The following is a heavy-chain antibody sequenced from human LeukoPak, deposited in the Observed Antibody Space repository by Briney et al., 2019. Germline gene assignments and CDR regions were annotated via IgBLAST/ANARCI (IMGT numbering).Heavy chain of an antibody. CDR3: AKKNSGLHPFDF. D-gene: IGHD4-23*01. J-gene: IGHJ4*02. Sequence: GGSLRLSCAASGFSFSSSPMSWVRQAPGKGLEWVSGINSSGGDTPYADSVKGRFTISRDNSKNTLYLQMNSLRAEDTAVYYCAKKNSGLHPFDFWGQGTLVIVSS. CDR2: INSSGGDT. V-gene: IGHV3-23*01. CDR1: GFSFSSSP.